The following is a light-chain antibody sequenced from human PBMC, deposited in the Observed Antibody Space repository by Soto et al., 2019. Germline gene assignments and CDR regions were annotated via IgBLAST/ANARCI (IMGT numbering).Light chain of an antibody. Sequence: QSALTQPATVSGSPGQSITISCAGSNTDIGGYDYVSWYQQSPGKAPKLIIFEVNNRPSGISPRFSASKSGTTASLTISGLQAEDEADYYCTSYASSGTLVIGGGTKLTVL. CDR2: EVN. V-gene: IGLV2-14*01. CDR3: TSYASSGTLV. CDR1: NTDIGGYDY. J-gene: IGLJ3*02.